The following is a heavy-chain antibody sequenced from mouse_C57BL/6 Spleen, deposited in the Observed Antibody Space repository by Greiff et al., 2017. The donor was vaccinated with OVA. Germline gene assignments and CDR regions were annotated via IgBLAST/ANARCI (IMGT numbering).Heavy chain of an antibody. CDR1: GYTFTSYW. D-gene: IGHD2-5*01. CDR3: ARLETYSNYPAWFAY. CDR2: IYPGSGST. Sequence: QVQLQQPGAELVKPGASVKMSCKASGYTFTSYWITWVKQRPVQGLEWIGDIYPGSGSTNYNEKFKSKATLTVDTSSSTAYMQLSSLTSEDSAVYYCARLETYSNYPAWFAYWGQGTLVTVSA. J-gene: IGHJ3*01. V-gene: IGHV1-55*01.